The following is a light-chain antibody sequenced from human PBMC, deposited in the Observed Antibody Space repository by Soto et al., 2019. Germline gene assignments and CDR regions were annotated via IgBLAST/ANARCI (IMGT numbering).Light chain of an antibody. CDR3: SSYTSSTTLYV. V-gene: IGLV2-14*01. Sequence: QSALTQPASVSGSPGQSITISCTGTNSDVGGYNFVSWYQQTPGKAPKLIISEVSNRPSGVSGRFSGSKSGNTASLTISGLQAEDEADYHCSSYTSSTTLYVFGTGTKLTVL. J-gene: IGLJ1*01. CDR1: NSDVGGYNF. CDR2: EVS.